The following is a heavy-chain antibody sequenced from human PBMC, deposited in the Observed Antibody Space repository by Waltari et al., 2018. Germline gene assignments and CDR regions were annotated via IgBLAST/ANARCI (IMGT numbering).Heavy chain of an antibody. Sequence: QVQLVESGGGVVQPGRSLRLSCAASGFTFSSYGMHWVRQAPGKGLEWVAVISYDGSNKYYAYSVKGRFTISRDNSKNTLYLQMNSLRAEDTAVYYCAKDRGYSGSYPNGWGQGTLVTVSS. CDR1: GFTFSSYG. CDR2: ISYDGSNK. J-gene: IGHJ4*02. CDR3: AKDRGYSGSYPNG. D-gene: IGHD1-26*01. V-gene: IGHV3-30*18.